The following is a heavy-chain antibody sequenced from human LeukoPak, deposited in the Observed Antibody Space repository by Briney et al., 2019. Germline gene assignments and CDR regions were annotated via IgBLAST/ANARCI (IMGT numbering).Heavy chain of an antibody. CDR2: ISGSGGST. D-gene: IGHD3-3*01. V-gene: IGHV3-23*01. CDR3: AKDLRYDFWSGRSDY. Sequence: GGSLRLSCAASGFTFSSYAMSWARQAPGKGLEWVSAISGSGGSTYYADSVKGRFTISRDNSKNTLYLQMNSLRAEDTAVYYCAKDLRYDFWSGRSDYWGQGTLVTVSS. J-gene: IGHJ4*02. CDR1: GFTFSSYA.